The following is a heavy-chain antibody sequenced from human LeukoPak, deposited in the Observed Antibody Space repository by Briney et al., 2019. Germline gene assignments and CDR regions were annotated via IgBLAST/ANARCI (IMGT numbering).Heavy chain of an antibody. Sequence: ASVKVSCKASGGTFSSYAISWVRQAPGQGLEWMGGIIPIFGTANYAQKFQGRVTITADKSTSTAYMELSSLRSEDTAVYYCARDRASGWIQLGPFDYWGQGTLVTVSS. CDR3: ARDRASGWIQLGPFDY. CDR1: GGTFSSYA. D-gene: IGHD5-18*01. CDR2: IIPIFGTA. V-gene: IGHV1-69*06. J-gene: IGHJ4*02.